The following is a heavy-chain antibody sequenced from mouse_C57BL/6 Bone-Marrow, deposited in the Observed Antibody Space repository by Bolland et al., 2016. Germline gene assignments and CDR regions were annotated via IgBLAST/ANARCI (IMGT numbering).Heavy chain of an antibody. CDR3: ARWWLLPYYAIDY. Sequence: GSGGTNYNEKFKGKATLTADKSSSTAYMQLSSLTSEDSAVYFCARWWLLPYYAIDYWGQG. J-gene: IGHJ4*01. V-gene: IGHV1-54*01. CDR2: GSGGT. D-gene: IGHD2-3*01.